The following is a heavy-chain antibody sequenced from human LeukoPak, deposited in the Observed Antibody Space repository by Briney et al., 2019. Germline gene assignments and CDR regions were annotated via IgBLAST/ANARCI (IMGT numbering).Heavy chain of an antibody. V-gene: IGHV1-46*01. J-gene: IGHJ3*02. CDR3: ARDSRETYYYDSRWGADAFDI. Sequence: ASVKVSCKASGYTFTSYYMHWVRQAPGQGLEWMGIINPSGGSTSYAQKFQGRVTMTRDTSTSTVHMELSSLRSEDTAVYYCARDSRETYYYDSRWGADAFDIWGQGTMVTVSS. D-gene: IGHD3-22*01. CDR1: GYTFTSYY. CDR2: INPSGGST.